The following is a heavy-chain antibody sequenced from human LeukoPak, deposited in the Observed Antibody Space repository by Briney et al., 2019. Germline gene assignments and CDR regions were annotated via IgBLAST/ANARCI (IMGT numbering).Heavy chain of an antibody. D-gene: IGHD3-10*01. V-gene: IGHV4-4*07. CDR1: GGSISSYC. CDR2: ICSSGST. J-gene: IGHJ5*02. CDR3: ARDRGTDGSDQLDP. Sequence: SETLSLTCTVSGGSISSYCWIWIRQSAEKGLEWIGRICSSGSTVYNPSLKSRVTISSDMSNNQFSLKMCSVTAADTAVYYCARDRGTDGSDQLDPWGQGIRVTVSS.